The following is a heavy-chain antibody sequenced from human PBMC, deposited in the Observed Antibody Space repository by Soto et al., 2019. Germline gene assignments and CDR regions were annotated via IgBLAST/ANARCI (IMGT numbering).Heavy chain of an antibody. Sequence: GGSLVLFCSPSVFTLKDWAISWVGQAPGKGLEWVSGISGSGGATYYTDSVEGRFTISKDFSKNTVSLQMTGLRVDETAVYYCARTRTAFYRYYFDSWGQGAMVTVSS. D-gene: IGHD3-9*01. J-gene: IGHJ4*02. CDR3: ARTRTAFYRYYFDS. CDR2: ISGSGGAT. V-gene: IGHV3-23*01. CDR1: VFTLKDWA.